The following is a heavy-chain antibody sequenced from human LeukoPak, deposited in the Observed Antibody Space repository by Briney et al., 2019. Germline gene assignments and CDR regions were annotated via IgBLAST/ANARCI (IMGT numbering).Heavy chain of an antibody. CDR2: IYYSGST. J-gene: IGHJ5*02. CDR1: DGSISSGDYY. D-gene: IGHD4-11*01. CDR3: ARDYSNYESCFDP. Sequence: SETLSLTCTGSDGSISSGDYYWSWIRQPPGQGLVWMGYIYYSGSTYYNPSLKSRVTLTVDKYKNQFSLKLSYVSAGDTAVYCCARDYSNYESCFDPWGQGTLVTVSS. V-gene: IGHV4-30-4*01.